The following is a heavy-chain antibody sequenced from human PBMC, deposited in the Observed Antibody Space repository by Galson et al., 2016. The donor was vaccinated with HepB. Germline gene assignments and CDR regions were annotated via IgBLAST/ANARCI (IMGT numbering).Heavy chain of an antibody. Sequence: QSGAEVKKPGESLKISCKGSGYSFTSYWIGWVRQMPGKGLEWMGIIYPGDSDKRYSPSFQGQVTISADKSISTDHLQWSSLKASDSGMYYCARPYCSGGRCYLDYWGQGTLVTFSS. CDR2: IYPGDSDK. CDR3: ARPYCSGGRCYLDY. J-gene: IGHJ4*02. D-gene: IGHD2-15*01. CDR1: GYSFTSYW. V-gene: IGHV5-51*01.